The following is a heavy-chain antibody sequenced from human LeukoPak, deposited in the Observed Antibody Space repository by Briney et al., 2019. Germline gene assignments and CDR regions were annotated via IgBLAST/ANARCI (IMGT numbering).Heavy chain of an antibody. CDR1: GYTFTGYY. J-gene: IGHJ4*02. D-gene: IGHD3-22*01. Sequence: GASVKVSCKASGYTFTGYYMHWVRQAPGQGLEWIGRINPNSGGTNYAQKFQGRVTMTRDTSISTAYMELSRLRSDDTAVYYCAATLYYYDSSGYTLWYWGQGTLVTVSS. CDR2: INPNSGGT. CDR3: AATLYYYDSSGYTLWY. V-gene: IGHV1-2*06.